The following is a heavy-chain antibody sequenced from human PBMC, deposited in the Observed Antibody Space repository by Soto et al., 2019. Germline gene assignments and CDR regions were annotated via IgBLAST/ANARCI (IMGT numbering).Heavy chain of an antibody. CDR2: IYYSGST. D-gene: IGHD3-10*01. J-gene: IGHJ6*02. Sequence: SETLSLTCTVSGGSISSSSYYWGWIRQPPGKGLEWIGSIYYSGSTYYNPSLKSRVTISVDTSKNQFSLKLSSVTAADTAVYYCARLRMVRGVHNYPLYYYYGMDVWGQGTTVTVSS. CDR3: ARLRMVRGVHNYPLYYYYGMDV. V-gene: IGHV4-39*01. CDR1: GGSISSSSYY.